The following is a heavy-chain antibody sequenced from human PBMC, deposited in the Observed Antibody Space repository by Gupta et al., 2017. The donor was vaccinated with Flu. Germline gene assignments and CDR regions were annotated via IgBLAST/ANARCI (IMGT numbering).Heavy chain of an antibody. D-gene: IGHD3-16*01. CDR3: ARDLRSVAVNRGGNAFDM. Sequence: GQGLEWMGGIIPIIGTADYAQKFQGRVTITADKSTSTAYMELSSLRSEDTAVYYCARDLRSVAVNRGGNAFDMWGQGTMVTVSS. J-gene: IGHJ3*02. CDR2: IIPIIGTA. V-gene: IGHV1-69*06.